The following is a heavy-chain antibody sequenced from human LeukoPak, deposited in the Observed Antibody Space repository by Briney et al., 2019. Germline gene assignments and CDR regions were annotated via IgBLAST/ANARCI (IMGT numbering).Heavy chain of an antibody. J-gene: IGHJ4*02. CDR2: MNPNSGNT. V-gene: IGHV1-8*03. Sequence: ASVKVSCKASGYTFTSYDINWVRQATGQGLEWMGWMNPNSGNTGYAQKFQGRVTITRNTSISTAYMELSSLRSDDTAVYYCARGGYDFWSGYYNYFDYWGQGTLVTVSS. D-gene: IGHD3-3*01. CDR3: ARGGYDFWSGYYNYFDY. CDR1: GYTFTSYD.